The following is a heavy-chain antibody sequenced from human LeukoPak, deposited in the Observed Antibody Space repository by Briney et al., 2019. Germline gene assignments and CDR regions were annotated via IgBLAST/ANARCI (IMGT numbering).Heavy chain of an antibody. J-gene: IGHJ4*02. CDR3: AKDLLDWAVAGLLEGNDY. CDR2: INHSGST. D-gene: IGHD6-19*01. Sequence: SETLSLTCAVYGGSFSGYYWSWIRQPPGKGLEWIGEINHSGSTNYSPSLKSRVTISVDTSKNQFSLKLSSVTAADTAVYYCAKDLLDWAVAGLLEGNDYWGQGTLVTLSS. V-gene: IGHV4-34*01. CDR1: GGSFSGYY.